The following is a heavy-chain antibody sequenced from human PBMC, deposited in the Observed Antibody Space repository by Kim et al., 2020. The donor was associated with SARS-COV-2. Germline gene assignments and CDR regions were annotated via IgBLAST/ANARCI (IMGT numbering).Heavy chain of an antibody. V-gene: IGHV7-4-1*02. Sequence: ASVKVSCKASGYTFTSYAMNWVRQAPGQGLEWMGWINTNTGNPTYAQGFTGRFVFSLDTSVSTAYLQISSLKAEDTAVYYCARDLHRSSWPSYYYYGMYVWGQGTTVTVSS. CDR3: ARDLHRSSWPSYYYYGMYV. CDR2: INTNTGNP. J-gene: IGHJ6*02. D-gene: IGHD6-13*01. CDR1: GYTFTSYA.